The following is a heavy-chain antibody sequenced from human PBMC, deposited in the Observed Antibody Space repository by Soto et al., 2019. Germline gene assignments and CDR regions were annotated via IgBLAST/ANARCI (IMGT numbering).Heavy chain of an antibody. D-gene: IGHD1-1*01. CDR3: EKEKTTGAHYALDY. CDR2: ITGSSDYT. CDR1: GFIFSSYA. V-gene: IGHV3-23*01. J-gene: IGHJ4*02. Sequence: GGSLRLSCEASGFIFSSYAMNWVRQAPGKGLQWVSSITGSSDYTSYIASVKGRFTISRDNSKNTLYLQMNSLRAEDTAVYFCEKEKTTGAHYALDYWSQGTLVTVSS.